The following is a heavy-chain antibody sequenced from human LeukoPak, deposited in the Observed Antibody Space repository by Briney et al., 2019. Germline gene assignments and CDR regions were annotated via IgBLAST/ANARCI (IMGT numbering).Heavy chain of an antibody. Sequence: GGSLRLSCAASGFTFSSYAMSWVRQAPGKGLEWVSAISGSGGSTYYADSVKGRFTISRDNSKNTLYLQMNSLRAEDTAVYYCAKDSYSSSSGYYYHGMDVWGQGTTVTVSS. CDR1: GFTFSSYA. CDR3: AKDSYSSSSGYYYHGMDV. D-gene: IGHD6-6*01. J-gene: IGHJ6*02. CDR2: ISGSGGST. V-gene: IGHV3-23*01.